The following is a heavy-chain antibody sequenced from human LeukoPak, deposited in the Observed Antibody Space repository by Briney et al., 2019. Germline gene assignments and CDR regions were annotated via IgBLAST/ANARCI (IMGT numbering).Heavy chain of an antibody. V-gene: IGHV3-15*01. Sequence: GGSLRLSCAASGLSFNNAWMSWVRQAPGKGLEWVGRIKSKTDAGTRDFAAPVKGRFTISRDDSKNMVYLQMSSLKPEDTGVYYCAAGTGRSDFDYWGQGTLVTVSS. CDR2: IKSKTDAGTR. CDR1: GLSFNNAW. D-gene: IGHD6-13*01. J-gene: IGHJ4*02. CDR3: AAGTGRSDFDY.